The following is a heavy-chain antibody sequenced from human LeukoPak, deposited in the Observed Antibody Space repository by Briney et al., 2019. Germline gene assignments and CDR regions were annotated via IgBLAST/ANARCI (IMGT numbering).Heavy chain of an antibody. V-gene: IGHV1-2*02. CDR2: INPNSGGT. CDR3: ARGTRFATAIMNWFDP. Sequence: ASVKVSCKASGYTFTGYYMHWVRQAPGQGLEWMGWINPNSGGTNYTQKFQGRVTMTRDTSISTAYMELSRLRSDDTAVYYCARGTRFATAIMNWFDPWGQGTLVTVSS. D-gene: IGHD2-2*02. J-gene: IGHJ5*02. CDR1: GYTFTGYY.